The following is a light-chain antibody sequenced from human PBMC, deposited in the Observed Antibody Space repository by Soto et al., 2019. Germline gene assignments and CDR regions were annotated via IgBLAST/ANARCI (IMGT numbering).Light chain of an antibody. J-gene: IGKJ4*01. CDR1: ETITDL. V-gene: IGKV1-39*01. Sequence: DIQMTQSPPSLSASVGDRVTITCRASETITDLLNWCQLKPGKAPKLLIYSASNLQPGVPSRSGGSEYGTDCTLTLSGLQLEDSATYYCQQNFSPFVTFGAGSKVEV. CDR2: SAS. CDR3: QQNFSPFVT.